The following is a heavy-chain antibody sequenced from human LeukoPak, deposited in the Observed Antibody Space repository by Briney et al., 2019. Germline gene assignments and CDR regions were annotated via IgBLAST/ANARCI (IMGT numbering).Heavy chain of an antibody. CDR1: GFXFSSYA. CDR3: AKGSYSSSSDY. V-gene: IGHV3-23*01. Sequence: GGSLRLSCAASGFXFSSYAISWVRQAPGKGLEWASGISGSGGSTSYADSVKGRFTISRDNSKNTLYLQMNSLRAEDTAVYYCAKGSYSSSSDYWGQGTLVTVSS. CDR2: ISGSGGST. J-gene: IGHJ4*02. D-gene: IGHD6-6*01.